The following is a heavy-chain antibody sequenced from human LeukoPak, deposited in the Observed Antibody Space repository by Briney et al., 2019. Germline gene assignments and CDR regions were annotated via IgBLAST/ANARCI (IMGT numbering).Heavy chain of an antibody. CDR3: VRDYGGSSGAFDL. CDR1: GFIFSSYA. J-gene: IGHJ3*01. V-gene: IGHV3-21*01. Sequence: AGSLRLSCRASGFIFSSYALNWVRRGPGHGLVWVSYISSGSGDIYYTDSVKGRFTITRDNARKSLYLQMNSLRVEDTAVYYCVRDYGGSSGAFDLWGQGTMVTVSS. CDR2: ISSGSGDI. D-gene: IGHD4-23*01.